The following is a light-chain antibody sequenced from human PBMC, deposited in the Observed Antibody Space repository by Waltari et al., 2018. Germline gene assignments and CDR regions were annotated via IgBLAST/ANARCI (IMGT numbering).Light chain of an antibody. J-gene: IGKJ1*01. V-gene: IGKV3-15*01. CDR1: QSVGTN. CDR2: GAS. Sequence: DIVMTQSPATLSVSPAERATLSGRARQSVGTNLAWYQQRPGQAPRLLLYGASSRATGIPARFSGSGSGTDFTLTINSLQPEDFALYYCQQYHNWPPWAFGQGTKVEIK. CDR3: QQYHNWPPWA.